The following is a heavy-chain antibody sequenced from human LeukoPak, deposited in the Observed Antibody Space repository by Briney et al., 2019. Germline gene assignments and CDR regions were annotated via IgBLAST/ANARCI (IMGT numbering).Heavy chain of an antibody. D-gene: IGHD4-17*01. Sequence: QTGGSLRLSCAASGFTFSSYEMNWVRQAPGKGLEWVSYISSSGSTIYYADSVKGRFTISRDNAKNSLYLQMNSLRAEDTAVYYCATPRAVRCGIWGQGTLVTVSS. V-gene: IGHV3-48*03. CDR2: ISSSGSTI. CDR3: ATPRAVRCGI. CDR1: GFTFSSYE. J-gene: IGHJ4*02.